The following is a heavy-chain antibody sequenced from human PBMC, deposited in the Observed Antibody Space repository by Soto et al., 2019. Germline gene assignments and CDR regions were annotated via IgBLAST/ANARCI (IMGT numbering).Heavy chain of an antibody. J-gene: IGHJ6*02. CDR3: ASRVPAAIGYYGMDV. D-gene: IGHD2-2*02. V-gene: IGHV1-69*06. CDR1: GGTFSSYA. CDR2: IIPIFGTA. Sequence: GASVKVSCKASGGTFSSYAISWVRQAPGQGPEWMGGIIPIFGTANYAQKFQGRVTITADKSTSTAYMELSSLRSEDTAVYYCASRVPAAIGYYGMDVWGQGTTVTVSS.